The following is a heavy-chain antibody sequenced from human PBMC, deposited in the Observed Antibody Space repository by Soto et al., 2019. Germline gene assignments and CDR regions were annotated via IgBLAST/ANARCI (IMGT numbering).Heavy chain of an antibody. Sequence: QIELQASGPGLIKTSHTLSLTSNVTNLAFQTGQFCWAWSLRPPGKGLECLGDRHISAGARYNPSVSGRVSISVDMSRGQVFLTRNAVSAADTAVYCCDRGRVSPRGRRRWYVDRWGRGTLVSVSS. V-gene: IGHV4-30-4*01. J-gene: IGHJ2*01. CDR2: RHISAGA. D-gene: IGHD3-10*01. CDR3: DRGRVSPRGRRRWYVDR. CDR1: NLAFQTGQFC.